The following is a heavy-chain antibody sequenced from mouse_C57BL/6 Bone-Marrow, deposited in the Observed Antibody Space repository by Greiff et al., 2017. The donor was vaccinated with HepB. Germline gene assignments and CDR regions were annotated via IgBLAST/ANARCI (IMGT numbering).Heavy chain of an antibody. D-gene: IGHD1-1*01. J-gene: IGHJ1*03. CDR2: INPNNGGT. Sequence: VHVKQSGPELVKPGASVKMSCKASGYTFTDYNMHWVKQSHGKSLEWIGYINPNNGGTSYNQKFKGKATLTVNKSSSTAYMELRSLTSEDSAVYYCARGTTVVAHWYFDVWGTGTTVTVSS. CDR3: ARGTTVVAHWYFDV. CDR1: GYTFTDYN. V-gene: IGHV1-22*01.